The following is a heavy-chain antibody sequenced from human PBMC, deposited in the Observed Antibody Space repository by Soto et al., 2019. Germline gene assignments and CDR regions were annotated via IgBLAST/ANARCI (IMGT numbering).Heavy chain of an antibody. CDR3: ASDLRDFWSSYYALYFFDF. CDR2: ISYDGSNK. V-gene: IGHV3-30-3*01. J-gene: IGHJ4*02. D-gene: IGHD3-3*01. Sequence: GKGLEWVAVISYDGSNKYYADSVKGRFTISRDNSKNTLYLQMNSLRAEDTAVYYCASDLRDFWSSYYALYFFDFWGKRTLVPVS.